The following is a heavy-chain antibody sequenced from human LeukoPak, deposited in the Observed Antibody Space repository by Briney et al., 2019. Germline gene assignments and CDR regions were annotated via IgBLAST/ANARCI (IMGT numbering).Heavy chain of an antibody. V-gene: IGHV3-48*03. CDR1: GFTFSSYE. CDR3: ARVDYELYYDILTGYYYFNN. CDR2: ITGSGDTI. J-gene: IGHJ4*02. D-gene: IGHD3-9*01. Sequence: GGSLRLSCAASGFTFSSYEMNWVRQAPGKGLEWISYITGSGDTIYYADSVKGRFTISRDNAKNSLYLQMNSLRAEDTAIYYCARVDYELYYDILTGYYYFNNWGQGTLVTVSS.